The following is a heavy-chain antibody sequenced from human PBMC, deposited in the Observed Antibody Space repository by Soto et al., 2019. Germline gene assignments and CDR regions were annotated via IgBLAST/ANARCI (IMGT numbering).Heavy chain of an antibody. Sequence: QVQLVQSGAEVKKPGASVKVSCKASGYTFINYGISWVRQAPGQGLEWMGWISSYTGDRNYAQRLQGRVTVTTDISTSTVYMELRSLRSDDTAVYYCARDPGMIRGVIVDYWGQGTRVTVSS. D-gene: IGHD3-10*01. CDR1: GYTFINYG. CDR3: ARDPGMIRGVIVDY. V-gene: IGHV1-18*01. CDR2: ISSYTGDR. J-gene: IGHJ4*02.